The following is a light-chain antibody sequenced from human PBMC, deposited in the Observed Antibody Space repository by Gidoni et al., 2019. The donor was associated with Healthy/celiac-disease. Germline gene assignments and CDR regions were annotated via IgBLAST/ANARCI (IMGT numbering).Light chain of an antibody. J-gene: IGLJ1*01. V-gene: IGLV3-1*01. CDR2: QAS. CDR1: KLGDKY. Sequence: SYELTQPPSVSVSPGQTASITCSGHKLGDKYACWYQQKPGQSPVLVIYQASKRPSGIPERFSGSNSGNTATLTISGTQAMDEADYYCQAWDSSTGVFGTGTKVTVL. CDR3: QAWDSSTGV.